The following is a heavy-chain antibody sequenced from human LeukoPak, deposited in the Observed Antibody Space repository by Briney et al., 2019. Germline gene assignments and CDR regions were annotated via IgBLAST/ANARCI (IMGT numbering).Heavy chain of an antibody. CDR1: GGSISSGDYY. J-gene: IGHJ5*02. CDR3: ARPIQYYDFWSGPTGWFDP. Sequence: SQTLSLTCTVSGGSISSGDYYWSWIRQPPGKGLEWIGYIYYSGSTYYNPSLKSRVTISVDTSKNQFSLKLSSVTAADTAVYYCARPIQYYDFWSGPTGWFDPWGQGTLVTVSS. V-gene: IGHV4-30-4*01. D-gene: IGHD3-3*01. CDR2: IYYSGST.